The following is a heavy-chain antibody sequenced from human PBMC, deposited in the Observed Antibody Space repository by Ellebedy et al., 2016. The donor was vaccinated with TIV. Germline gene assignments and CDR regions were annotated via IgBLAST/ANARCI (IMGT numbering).Heavy chain of an antibody. CDR1: GFTFSSYT. CDR2: ISGSGGST. V-gene: IGHV3-23*01. CDR3: AKGITAAVVEGSLFDP. Sequence: GGSLRLXXAAPGFTFSSYTMRWVRQAPGKGLEWVSDISGSGGSTYYADSVKGRFTISRDNSKNTLYLQMNSLRVEDTAVYYCAKGITAAVVEGSLFDPWGQGTLVTVSS. J-gene: IGHJ5*02. D-gene: IGHD6-13*01.